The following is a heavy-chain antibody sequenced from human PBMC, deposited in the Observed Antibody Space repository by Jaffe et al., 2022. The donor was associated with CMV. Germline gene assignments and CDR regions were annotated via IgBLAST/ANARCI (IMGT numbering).Heavy chain of an antibody. CDR1: GFTFSSYA. Sequence: EVQLVESGGGLVQPGGSLRLSCAASGFTFSSYAMSWVRQAPGKGLEWVSAISGSGGSTYYADSVKGRFTISRDNSKNTLYLQMNSLRAEDTAVYYCAKTQTGVPGYSSSWYFDYWGQGTLVTVSS. CDR3: AKTQTGVPGYSSSWYFDY. J-gene: IGHJ4*02. D-gene: IGHD6-13*01. V-gene: IGHV3-23*04. CDR2: ISGSGGST.